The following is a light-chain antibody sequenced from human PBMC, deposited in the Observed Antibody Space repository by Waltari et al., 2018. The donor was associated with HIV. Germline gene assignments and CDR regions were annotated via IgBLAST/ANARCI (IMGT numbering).Light chain of an antibody. J-gene: IGKJ3*01. CDR3: QQYYSSLPT. CDR2: WAS. CDR1: QSVLNSSNNKNY. V-gene: IGKV4-1*01. Sequence: DIVMTQSPDSLAVSLGERATINCTSSQSVLNSSNNKNYLAWYQQKPGQPPQLLIYWASTRESGVPDRFSGSGSGTDFTLTISSLQAEDVAVYYCQQYYSSLPTFGPGTKVEIK.